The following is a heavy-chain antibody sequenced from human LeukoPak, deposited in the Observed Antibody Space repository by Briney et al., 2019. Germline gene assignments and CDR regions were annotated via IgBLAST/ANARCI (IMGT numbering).Heavy chain of an antibody. J-gene: IGHJ3*02. CDR2: INWNGGST. CDR1: GFTFDDYG. D-gene: IGHD3-22*01. CDR3: ARERLPYYYDSSGYVGAAFDI. V-gene: IGHV3-20*04. Sequence: TGGSLRLSCAASGFTFDDYGMSWVRQAPGKGLEWVSGINWNGGSTGCADSVKGRFTISRDNAKNSLYLQMNSLRAEDTALYYCARERLPYYYDSSGYVGAAFDIWGQGTMVTVSS.